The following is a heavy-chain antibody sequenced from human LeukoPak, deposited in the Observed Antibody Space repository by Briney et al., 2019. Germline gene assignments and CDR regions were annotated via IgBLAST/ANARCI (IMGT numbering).Heavy chain of an antibody. V-gene: IGHV1-69*04. J-gene: IGHJ6*02. D-gene: IGHD3-10*01. CDR1: GGTFSSYA. CDR3: AREGTMVRGEDYGMDV. CDR2: IIPILGMA. Sequence: SVKVSCKASGGTFSSYAISWVRQAPGQGLEWMGRIIPILGMANYAQKFQGRVTITADKSTSTAYMELSSLRSEDTAVYYCAREGTMVRGEDYGMDVWGQGTTVTVSS.